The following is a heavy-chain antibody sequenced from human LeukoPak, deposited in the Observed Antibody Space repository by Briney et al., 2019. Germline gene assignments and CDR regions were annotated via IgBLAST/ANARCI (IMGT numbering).Heavy chain of an antibody. Sequence: NPGGSLRLSCAASGFIFKDYAMNWIRQAPGKGLEWVSYISSSGNAIYSADSVKGRFTISRDNAKNSPYLQMNSLRAEDTAVYYCARDLRRLTYFDFWGQGTLVTVS. D-gene: IGHD6-25*01. V-gene: IGHV3-11*01. J-gene: IGHJ4*02. CDR3: ARDLRRLTYFDF. CDR2: ISSSGNAI. CDR1: GFIFKDYA.